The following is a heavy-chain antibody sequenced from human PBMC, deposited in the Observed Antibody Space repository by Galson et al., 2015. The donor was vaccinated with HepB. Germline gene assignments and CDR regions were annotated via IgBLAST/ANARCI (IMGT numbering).Heavy chain of an antibody. CDR1: GGSFSGYY. CDR3: ARGKAGYCSGGSCYYGYYYYYYMDV. CDR2: INHSGST. J-gene: IGHJ6*03. V-gene: IGHV4-34*01. D-gene: IGHD2-15*01. Sequence: ETLSLTCAVYGGSFSGYYWSWIRQPPGKGLEWIGEINHSGSTNYNPSLKSRVTISVDTSKNQFSLKLSSVTAADTAVYYCARGKAGYCSGGSCYYGYYYYYYMDVWGKGTTVTVSS.